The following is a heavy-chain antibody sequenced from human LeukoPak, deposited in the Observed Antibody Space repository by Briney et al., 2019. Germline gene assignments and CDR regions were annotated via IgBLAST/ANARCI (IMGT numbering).Heavy chain of an antibody. CDR2: IIGSGGSM. CDR3: AKAGSSGGHYYGLAV. J-gene: IGHJ6*02. V-gene: IGHV3-23*01. CDR1: GFAFSSYT. Sequence: GGSLRLSCAASGFAFSSYTMTWVHQAPGKGLEWVSDIIGSGGSMSYADSVQGRFTISRDNSRSTLYLQMDSLRAEDTAVYYCAKAGSSGGHYYGLAVWGQGTTATVSS. D-gene: IGHD6-6*01.